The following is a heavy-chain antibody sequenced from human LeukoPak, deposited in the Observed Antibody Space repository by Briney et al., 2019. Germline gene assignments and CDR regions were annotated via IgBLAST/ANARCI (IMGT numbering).Heavy chain of an antibody. CDR2: MNPNSGNT. D-gene: IGHD2-2*01. V-gene: IGHV1-8*03. CDR3: ARGLHQLTHNWFDP. CDR1: GYTFTSYD. J-gene: IGHJ5*02. Sequence: ASVKVSCKASGYTFTSYDINWVPQATGQGLEWMGWMNPNSGNTGYAQKFQGRVTITRNTSISTAYMELSSLRSEDTAVYYCARGLHQLTHNWFDPWGQGTLVTVSS.